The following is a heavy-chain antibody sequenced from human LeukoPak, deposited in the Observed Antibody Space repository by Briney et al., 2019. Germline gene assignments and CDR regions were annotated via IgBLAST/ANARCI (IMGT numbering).Heavy chain of an antibody. J-gene: IGHJ4*02. Sequence: GGSLRLSCAASGFTFSSYTMNWVRQAPGKGLEWVSSISSSSSYIYYADSVKGRFTISRDNAKNSLYLQMNSLRAEDTAVYYCARVVGIAAAGPEDYWGQGTLVTVSS. D-gene: IGHD6-13*01. V-gene: IGHV3-21*01. CDR3: ARVVGIAAAGPEDY. CDR1: GFTFSSYT. CDR2: ISSSSSYI.